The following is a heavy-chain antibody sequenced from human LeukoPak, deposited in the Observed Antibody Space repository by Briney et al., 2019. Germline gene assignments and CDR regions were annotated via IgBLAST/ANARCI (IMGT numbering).Heavy chain of an antibody. D-gene: IGHD3-9*01. CDR3: ARDHYDILTGPPYYYYGMDV. Sequence: SVKVSCKASGGTFNSYAISWVRQAPGQGLEWMEVIIPIFGTANYAAKFQGRLTITADESTSTAYMELSSLRSEDTALYYCARDHYDILTGPPYYYYGMDVWGKGTTVTVSS. V-gene: IGHV1-69*01. CDR2: IIPIFGTA. J-gene: IGHJ6*04. CDR1: GGTFNSYA.